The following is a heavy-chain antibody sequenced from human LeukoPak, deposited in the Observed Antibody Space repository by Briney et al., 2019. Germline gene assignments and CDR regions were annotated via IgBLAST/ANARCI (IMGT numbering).Heavy chain of an antibody. V-gene: IGHV1-69*05. CDR2: IIPIFGTA. CDR3: ARGYYYDSSGYYAPVGY. CDR1: GGTFSSYA. Sequence: ASVKVSCKASGGTFSSYAISWVRQAPGQGLEWMGRIIPIFGTANYAQKFQGRLTITTDESTSTAYMELSSLRSEDTAVYYCARGYYYDSSGYYAPVGYWGQGTLVTVSS. D-gene: IGHD3-22*01. J-gene: IGHJ4*02.